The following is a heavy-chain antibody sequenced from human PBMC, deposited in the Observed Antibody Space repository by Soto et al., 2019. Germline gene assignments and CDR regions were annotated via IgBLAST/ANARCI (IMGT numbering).Heavy chain of an antibody. CDR1: GGSISSSSYY. D-gene: IGHD7-27*01. V-gene: IGHV4-39*01. Sequence: QLQLQESGPELVKPSETLSLTCTVSGGSISSSSYYWGWIRQPPGKWLEWIGTIYYSGSTYYNPSLKSRCTISVDTSKHQFSLKLTSVTAAGTAVYYCASSELGHYYYGMDVWGQGTTVTVSS. CDR2: IYYSGST. CDR3: ASSELGHYYYGMDV. J-gene: IGHJ6*02.